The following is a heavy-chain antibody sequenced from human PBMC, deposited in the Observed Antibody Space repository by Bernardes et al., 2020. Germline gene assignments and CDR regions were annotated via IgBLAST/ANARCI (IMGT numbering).Heavy chain of an antibody. V-gene: IGHV4-59*08. J-gene: IGHJ6*02. CDR1: GVSISSYY. CDR3: ARHHAIYSMDV. CDR2: ISYSGST. Sequence: SETLSLTCTVSGVSISSYYWSWIRQPPGKGLEWIGYISYSGSTNYNPSLKSRVTISVDTSKNQFSLRLTSVTAADTAVYYCARHHAIYSMDVWGQGTTVTVSS.